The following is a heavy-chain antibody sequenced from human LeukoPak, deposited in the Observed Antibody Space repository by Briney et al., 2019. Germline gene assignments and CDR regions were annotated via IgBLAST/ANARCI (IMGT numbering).Heavy chain of an antibody. V-gene: IGHV3-7*02. CDR2: IKQDGSDK. CDR3: AILRGGNY. J-gene: IGHJ4*02. CDR1: GFTFSSYL. Sequence: GGSLRLSCAAPGFTFSSYLMTWVRQAPGKGLEWVATIKQDGSDKYYVDSVKGRFTISRDNAQNSLHLQMNSLRAEDTAVYYCAILRGGNYWGQGTLVTVSS. D-gene: IGHD3-10*01.